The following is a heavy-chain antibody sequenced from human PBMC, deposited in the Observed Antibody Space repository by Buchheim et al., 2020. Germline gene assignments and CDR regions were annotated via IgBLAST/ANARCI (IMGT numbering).Heavy chain of an antibody. Sequence: QVQLQESGPGLVKPSQTLSLTCTVSGGSISSGDYYWSWIRQPPGKGLEWIGYIYYSGSTYYNPSLKSRVTISVEQSKNQFSLKLSSVTAADTAVYYCARGGYYGDYSYYYYGMDVWGQGTT. V-gene: IGHV4-30-4*01. J-gene: IGHJ6*02. CDR2: IYYSGST. D-gene: IGHD4-17*01. CDR3: ARGGYYGDYSYYYYGMDV. CDR1: GGSISSGDYY.